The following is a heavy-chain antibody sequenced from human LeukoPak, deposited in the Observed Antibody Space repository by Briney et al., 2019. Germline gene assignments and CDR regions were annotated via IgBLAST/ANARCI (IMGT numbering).Heavy chain of an antibody. J-gene: IGHJ4*02. Sequence: SETLSLTCTVSGGSISSSSHYWGWIRQPPGKGPEWIGSIYYSGSTYYNPSLKSRVTISVDTSKNQFSLRLNSVTAADTAVYFCARYVVYGSGKYYFDYWGQGSLVTVSS. CDR3: ARYVVYGSGKYYFDY. CDR1: GGSISSSSHY. CDR2: IYYSGST. V-gene: IGHV4-39*01. D-gene: IGHD3-10*01.